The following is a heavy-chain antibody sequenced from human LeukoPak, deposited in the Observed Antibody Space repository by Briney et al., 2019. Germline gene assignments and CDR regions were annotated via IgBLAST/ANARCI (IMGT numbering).Heavy chain of an antibody. CDR1: GYTFTTYG. CDR3: ARVLVATIWAFDI. D-gene: IGHD5-12*01. V-gene: IGHV1-46*01. J-gene: IGHJ3*02. CDR2: INPSGGST. Sequence: GASVKVSCKASGYTFTTYGISWVRQAPGQGLEWMGIINPSGGSTSYAQKFQGRVTMTRDMSTSTVYMELSSLRSEETAVYYCARVLVATIWAFDIWGQGTMVTVSS.